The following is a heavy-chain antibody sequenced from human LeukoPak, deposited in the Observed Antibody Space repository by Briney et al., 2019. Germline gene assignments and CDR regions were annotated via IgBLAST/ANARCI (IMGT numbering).Heavy chain of an antibody. Sequence: GESLKISCKGSAYRFTTYWIAWVRQMPGKGLEWMGIIYPGDSDTRYSPSFQGQVTISADKSIGTAYLQWSSLKASDTAMYYCARLCKLTNCPQGASDIWGQGTMVTVS. D-gene: IGHD2-2*01. CDR3: ARLCKLTNCPQGASDI. V-gene: IGHV5-51*01. CDR2: IYPGDSDT. CDR1: AYRFTTYW. J-gene: IGHJ3*02.